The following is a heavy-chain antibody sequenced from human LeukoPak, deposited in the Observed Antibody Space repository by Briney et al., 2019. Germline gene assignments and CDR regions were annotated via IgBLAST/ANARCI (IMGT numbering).Heavy chain of an antibody. CDR3: ARDGRYSSSWHQYYYYMDV. J-gene: IGHJ6*03. D-gene: IGHD6-13*01. CDR2: ISGYSGST. V-gene: IGHV3-23*01. CDR1: GFTLSNYV. Sequence: GWSLRLSCAASGFTLSNYVMTWVRQAPGKGLEWVSGISGYSGSTYYADSVKGRFTISRDNSKNTLYLQMNSLRAEDTAVYYCARDGRYSSSWHQYYYYMDVWGKGTTVTVSS.